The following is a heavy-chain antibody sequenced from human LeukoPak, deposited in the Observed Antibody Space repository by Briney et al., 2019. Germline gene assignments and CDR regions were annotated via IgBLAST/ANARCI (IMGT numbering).Heavy chain of an antibody. J-gene: IGHJ4*02. CDR3: ASRYCSGGSCYKW. CDR1: GGSFSGYY. CDR2: INHSGST. Sequence: SETLSLTCAVYGGSFSGYYWSWIRQPPGKGLEWIGEINHSGSTNYNPSLKSRVTISVDTSKNQFSLKLSSVTAADTAVYYCASRYCSGGSCYKWWGQGTLVTVSS. D-gene: IGHD2-15*01. V-gene: IGHV4-34*01.